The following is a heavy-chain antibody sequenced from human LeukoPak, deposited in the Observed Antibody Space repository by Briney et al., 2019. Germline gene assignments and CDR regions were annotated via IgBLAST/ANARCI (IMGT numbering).Heavy chain of an antibody. CDR3: ARDLRTYCTNGVCYPSFGWFDP. CDR2: IKQDGSET. V-gene: IGHV3-7*03. CDR1: GFTFSSYW. D-gene: IGHD2-8*01. J-gene: IGHJ5*02. Sequence: GGSLRLSCAASGFTFSSYWMSWVRQAPGKGLEWVANIKQDGSETYYVDSVKGRFTISRDNAKNSLYLQMNSLRAEDTAVYYCARDLRTYCTNGVCYPSFGWFDPWGQGTLVTVSS.